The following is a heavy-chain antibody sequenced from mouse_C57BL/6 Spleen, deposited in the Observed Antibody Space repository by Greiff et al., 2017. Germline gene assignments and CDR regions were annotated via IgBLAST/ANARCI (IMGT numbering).Heavy chain of an antibody. CDR1: GFTFSSYA. CDR2: ISDGGSYT. D-gene: IGHD1-1*01. Sequence: EVKLVESGGGLVQPGGSLKLSCAASGFTFSSYAMSWVRQTPEKRLEWVATISDGGSYTYYPDNVKGRFTISRDNAKNNLYLQMSHLKSEDTAMYYCARGGSSSGWFAYWGQGTLVTVSA. J-gene: IGHJ3*01. CDR3: ARGGSSSGWFAY. V-gene: IGHV5-4*03.